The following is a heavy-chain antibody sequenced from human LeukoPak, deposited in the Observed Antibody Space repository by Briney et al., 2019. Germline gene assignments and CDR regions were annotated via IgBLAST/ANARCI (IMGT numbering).Heavy chain of an antibody. D-gene: IGHD3-16*01. V-gene: IGHV4-59*01. Sequence: SETLSLTCTVSGGSISSYYWSWIRQPPGKGLEWIWYLYCSGSTNYNPSLESRVTITEDTSKNQLSLRLNSLTAADTAAYYCARAFRGGYYMDVWGKGTTVTVSS. J-gene: IGHJ6*03. CDR3: ARAFRGGYYMDV. CDR1: GGSISSYY. CDR2: LYCSGST.